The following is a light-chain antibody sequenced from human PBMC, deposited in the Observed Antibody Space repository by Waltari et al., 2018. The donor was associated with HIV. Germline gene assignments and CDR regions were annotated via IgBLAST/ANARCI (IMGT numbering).Light chain of an antibody. V-gene: IGLV1-47*01. J-gene: IGLJ2*01. CDR3: GAWDDNLRGV. CDR1: DSNIGSRH. CDR2: KNN. Sequence: QAVLTQTPSASASPGQKVTLSCSGSDSNIGSRHVHWYHQVPGRAPKLLLYKNNPRSSGVPDRFSGSKSGTSASLTISGLRSEDEGTYFCGAWDDNLRGVFGGGTRVTIL.